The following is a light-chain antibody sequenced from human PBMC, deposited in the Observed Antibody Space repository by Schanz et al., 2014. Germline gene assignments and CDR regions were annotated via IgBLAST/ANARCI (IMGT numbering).Light chain of an antibody. Sequence: QSALTQPASVSGSPGQSITISCTGTSSDVGSYNRVSWYQQPPGTAPKLMIYEVSNRPSGVPDRFSGSKSGNTASLTVSGLQADDEADYYCCSYAGRSLIFGGGTKLTVL. CDR3: CSYAGRSLI. J-gene: IGLJ2*01. CDR1: SSDVGSYNR. CDR2: EVS. V-gene: IGLV2-18*02.